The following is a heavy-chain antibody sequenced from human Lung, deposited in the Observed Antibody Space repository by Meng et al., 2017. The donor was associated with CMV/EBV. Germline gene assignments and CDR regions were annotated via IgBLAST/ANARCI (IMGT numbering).Heavy chain of an antibody. V-gene: IGHV3-30-3*01. D-gene: IGHD3-22*01. Sequence: QGQLGEAGGGGVQPGRSLRLSCAASGFTFSSYAMHCVRQAPGKGLEWVAVISYDGSNKYYADSVKGRFTISRDNSKNTLYLQMNSLRAEDTAVYYCARDDSSSWGQGTLVTVSS. CDR1: GFTFSSYA. J-gene: IGHJ5*02. CDR2: ISYDGSNK. CDR3: ARDDSSS.